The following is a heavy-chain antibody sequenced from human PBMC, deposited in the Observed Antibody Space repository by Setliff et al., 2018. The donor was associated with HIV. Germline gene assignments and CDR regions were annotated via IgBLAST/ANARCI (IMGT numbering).Heavy chain of an antibody. J-gene: IGHJ6*03. CDR3: AKARVDGDYYYYYYMDV. Sequence: GGSLRLSCAVSGFTFSTYAMSWVRQAPGKGLEWVSTISAGGGSTYYADSVKGRFTISRDNSKNTLYLQMNSLRAEDTAVYYCAKARVDGDYYYYYYMDVWGKGTTVTVSS. CDR1: GFTFSTYA. V-gene: IGHV3-23*01. D-gene: IGHD4-17*01. CDR2: ISAGGGST.